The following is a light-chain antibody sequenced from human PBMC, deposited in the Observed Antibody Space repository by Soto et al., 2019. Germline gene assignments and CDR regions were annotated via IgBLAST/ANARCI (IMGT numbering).Light chain of an antibody. CDR3: QQYNSSPYT. J-gene: IGKJ2*01. V-gene: IGKV1-5*03. CDR1: QSISYW. Sequence: DIQMTQSPSTLSASVGDRVTITCRASQSISYWLAWYQQKPGRAPNLLIYMASSLESGVTSRFSGSGSGTEFTLTISSLRPDDFATYYCQQYNSSPYTFGQGTQLEIK. CDR2: MAS.